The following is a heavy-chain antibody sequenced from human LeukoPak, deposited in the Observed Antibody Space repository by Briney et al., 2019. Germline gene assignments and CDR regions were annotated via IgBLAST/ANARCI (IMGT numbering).Heavy chain of an antibody. CDR1: GYSISNGYY. D-gene: IGHD1-1*01. J-gene: IGHJ5*02. V-gene: IGHV4-38-2*02. CDR3: ARGVVTGTTNWFDP. CDR2: LYHSGST. Sequence: SETLSPTCSVSGYSISNGYYWVWIRQPPGKGLEWIGSLYHSGSTYYNPSLKSRVTISLDSSKNQFSLNLSSVTAADTALYYCARGVVTGTTNWFDPWGQGTLVTVSS.